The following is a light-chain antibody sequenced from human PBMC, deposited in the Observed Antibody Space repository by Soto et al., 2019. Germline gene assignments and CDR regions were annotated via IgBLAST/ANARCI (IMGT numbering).Light chain of an antibody. Sequence: DIQMTQPPSSLSASVGDRVTITCQASQDITNYLNWYQQKPGKAPKLLIYDASTLETGVPSRFSGSGSGTDFAFTISSLQPEDIATYYCQHFVNLPITFGQGTR. J-gene: IGKJ5*01. CDR1: QDITNY. CDR3: QHFVNLPIT. CDR2: DAS. V-gene: IGKV1-33*01.